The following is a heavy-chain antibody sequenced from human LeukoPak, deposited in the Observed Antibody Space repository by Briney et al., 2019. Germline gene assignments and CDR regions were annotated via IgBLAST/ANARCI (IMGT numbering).Heavy chain of an antibody. CDR1: GGSFSGYY. Sequence: PSETLSLTCAVYGGSFSGYYWSWIRQPPGKGLEWIGEINHSGSTNYNPSLKSRVTISVDTSKNQFSLKLSSVTAADTAVYYCARGHYDSSAVGFVPWGQGTVVTVSS. CDR3: ARGHYDSSAVGFVP. CDR2: INHSGST. J-gene: IGHJ5*02. V-gene: IGHV4-34*01. D-gene: IGHD3-22*01.